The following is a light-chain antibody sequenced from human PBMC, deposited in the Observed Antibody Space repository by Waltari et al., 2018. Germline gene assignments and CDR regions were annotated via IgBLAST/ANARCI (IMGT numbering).Light chain of an antibody. CDR1: NIASKS. CDR3: QVWDSESDHVV. V-gene: IGLV3-21*04. CDR2: YDS. J-gene: IGLJ2*01. Sequence: SYVLTQPPSVSVAPGKTATISCGGNNIASKSGPCYQQKAGQAPVLVIYYDSDRPSGIPERISGSNSGDTATLTISRVEAGDEASYYCQVWDSESDHVVYGGGTKLTVL.